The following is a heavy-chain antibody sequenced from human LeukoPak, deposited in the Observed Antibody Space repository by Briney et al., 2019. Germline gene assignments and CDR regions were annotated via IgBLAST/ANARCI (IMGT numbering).Heavy chain of an antibody. CDR3: ARKGLRDAKYFDY. CDR2: INTNTGNP. Sequence: ASLKVSCKASGYTFNSYATHRVRQAPSQGLEWMGWINTNTGNPTYAQGFTGRFVFSLDTSVSTAYLQISSLKAEDTAVYYCARKGLRDAKYFDYWGQGTLVTVSS. CDR1: GYTFNSYA. J-gene: IGHJ4*02. V-gene: IGHV7-4-1*02. D-gene: IGHD4-17*01.